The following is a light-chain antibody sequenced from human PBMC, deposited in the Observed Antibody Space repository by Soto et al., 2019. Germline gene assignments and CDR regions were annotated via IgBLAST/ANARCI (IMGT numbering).Light chain of an antibody. CDR3: SSYTSSSALVL. Sequence: QSALTQPASVSGSPGQSITISCTGTSSDVGGYNYVSWYLQHPGKAPKLLIYDVSNRPSGISIRFSGSKSANTASLTISGIQAEDEADYYCSSYTSSSALVLFGGGTKLTVL. V-gene: IGLV2-14*03. CDR2: DVS. J-gene: IGLJ3*02. CDR1: SSDVGGYNY.